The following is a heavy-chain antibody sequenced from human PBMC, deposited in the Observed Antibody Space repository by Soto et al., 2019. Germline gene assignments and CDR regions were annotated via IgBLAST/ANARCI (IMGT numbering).Heavy chain of an antibody. V-gene: IGHV3-53*02. J-gene: IGHJ6*02. Sequence: DVRVVESGGNLIQPGGSLRLSCAASGFTVSSKYMSWVRQAPGKGLEWVSVLWSAGNTYYADSVRGRFTISRDNSKNMVFLEMRSLTADDTAVYYCAREAPMDVWGQGTTVTVSS. CDR2: LWSAGNT. CDR1: GFTVSSKY. CDR3: AREAPMDV.